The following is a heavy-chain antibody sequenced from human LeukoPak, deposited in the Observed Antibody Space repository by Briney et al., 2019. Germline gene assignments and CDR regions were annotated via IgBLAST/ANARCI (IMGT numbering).Heavy chain of an antibody. CDR1: GGTFSSYA. V-gene: IGHV1-69*13. CDR2: IIPIFGTA. Sequence: ASVKVSCKASGGTFSSYAISWVRQAPGQGLEWMGGIIPIFGTANYAQKFQGRVTITADESTSTAYMELSSLRSEDTAVYYCARDRDGSFGNWFDPWGQGTLVTVSS. J-gene: IGHJ5*02. CDR3: ARDRDGSFGNWFDP. D-gene: IGHD1-26*01.